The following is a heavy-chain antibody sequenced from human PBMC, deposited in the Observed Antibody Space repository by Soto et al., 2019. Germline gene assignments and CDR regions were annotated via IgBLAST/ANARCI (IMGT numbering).Heavy chain of an antibody. D-gene: IGHD6-19*01. CDR1: GFTFRRYV. V-gene: IGHV3-21*01. CDR2: ISSTSTYT. J-gene: IGHJ4*02. Sequence: LRLSCAASGFTFRRYVMNWVRQTQEKGLEWVSSISSTSTYTHYADSVKGRFTISRDNANNSLFLQMNSLRAEDTAIYYCARDLALAGNYWGQGALVTVSS. CDR3: ARDLALAGNY.